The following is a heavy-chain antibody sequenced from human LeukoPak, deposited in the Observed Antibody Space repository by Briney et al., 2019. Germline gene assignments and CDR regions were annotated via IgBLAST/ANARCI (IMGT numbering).Heavy chain of an antibody. J-gene: IGHJ4*02. CDR2: IYPRGST. V-gene: IGHV4-30-2*01. CDR3: ARDPISARGDYGGDY. Sequence: SQTLSLTCAVSGGSISSGSYSWSWIRQPPGKGLEWIGYIYPRGSTYYNPSLKSRVILSLDKSANQFSLKLTSVTAADTAVYYCARDPISARGDYGGDYWGQGTLVTVSS. D-gene: IGHD4-17*01. CDR1: GGSISSGSYS.